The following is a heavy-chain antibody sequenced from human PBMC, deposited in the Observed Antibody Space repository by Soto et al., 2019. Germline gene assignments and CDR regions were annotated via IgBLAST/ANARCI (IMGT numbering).Heavy chain of an antibody. CDR2: ISGSGGST. CDR3: AKWREQQLGNYYYYYGMDV. V-gene: IGHV3-23*01. CDR1: GFTFSSYA. Sequence: GGSLRLSCAASGFTFSSYAMSWVRQAPGEGLEWVSAISGSGGSTYYADSVKGRFTISRDNSKNTPYLQMNSLRAEDTAVYYCAKWREQQLGNYYYYYGMDVWGQGTTVTVSS. D-gene: IGHD6-13*01. J-gene: IGHJ6*02.